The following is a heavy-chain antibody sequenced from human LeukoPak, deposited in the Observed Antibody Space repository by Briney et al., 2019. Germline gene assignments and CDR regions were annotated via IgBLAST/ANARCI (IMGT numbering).Heavy chain of an antibody. D-gene: IGHD2-15*01. J-gene: IGHJ4*02. CDR2: IYESGTT. Sequence: SETLSLTCAVYGESLNSYYWSWVRQPPGEGLEWIGEIYESGTTEYNPPLKSRVTISMVPSKQQFSLSLGSVTAADTAVYYCARGAWATRLGSWGLGTPVIVSS. CDR3: ARGAWATRLGS. CDR1: GESLNSYY. V-gene: IGHV4-34*01.